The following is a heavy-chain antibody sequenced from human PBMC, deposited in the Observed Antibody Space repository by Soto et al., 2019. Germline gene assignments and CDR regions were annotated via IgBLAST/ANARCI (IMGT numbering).Heavy chain of an antibody. CDR2: MNPNSGDT. Sequence: VKVSCKASGYTFTSYDINWVRQATGQGLEWMGWMNPNSGDTCYAQKFQGRVTMTRNTSITTAYMELSSLRSEDTAVYYCARGGQQLVLNAWFDPWGQGTLVTVS. CDR3: ARGGQQLVLNAWFDP. D-gene: IGHD6-13*01. V-gene: IGHV1-8*01. CDR1: GYTFTSYD. J-gene: IGHJ5*02.